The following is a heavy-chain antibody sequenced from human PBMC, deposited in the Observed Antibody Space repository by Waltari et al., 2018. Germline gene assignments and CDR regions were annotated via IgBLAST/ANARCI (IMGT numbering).Heavy chain of an antibody. D-gene: IGHD3-3*01. J-gene: IGHJ6*03. V-gene: IGHV4-34*01. CDR2: IDHSGTT. CDR1: GGSFPGYQ. CDR3: TRGVRGYYSFYYMDV. Sequence: QVQLQQWGAGLLKPSETLSLTCVVYGGSFPGYQWSWIRQSPGKGPQWVGRIDHSGTTDYNPSLGGRVTISMDRSNNHLSLKLTSVSAADTAVYYCTRGVRGYYSFYYMDVWDKGTMVTVSS.